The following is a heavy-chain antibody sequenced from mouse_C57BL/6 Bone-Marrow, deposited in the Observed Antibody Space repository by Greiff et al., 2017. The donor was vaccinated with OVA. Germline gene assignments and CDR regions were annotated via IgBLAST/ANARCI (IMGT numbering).Heavy chain of an antibody. CDR2: IDPENGDT. D-gene: IGHD2-4*01. V-gene: IGHV14-4*01. Sequence: VHVKQSGAELVRPGASVKLSCTASGFNIKDDYMHWVKQRPEQGLEWIGWIDPENGDTEYASKFQGKATITADTSSNTAYLQLSSLTSEDTAVYYCTTMITTLFDYWGQGTTLTVSS. CDR1: GFNIKDDY. CDR3: TTMITTLFDY. J-gene: IGHJ2*01.